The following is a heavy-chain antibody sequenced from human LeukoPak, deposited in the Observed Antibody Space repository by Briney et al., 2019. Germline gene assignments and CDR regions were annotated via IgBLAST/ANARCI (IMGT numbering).Heavy chain of an antibody. CDR1: GYIFTGYY. V-gene: IGHV1-2*02. D-gene: IGHD6-19*01. CDR2: INPNSGGT. J-gene: IGHJ4*02. Sequence: GASVTVSCTASGYIFTGYYMHWVRQAPGQGLEWMGWINPNSGGTKYAQQFQGRVTMTRDTSISTAYMELSSLRSDDTAMYYCATLRRSGWYIGDWGQGTLVTVSS. CDR3: ATLRRSGWYIGD.